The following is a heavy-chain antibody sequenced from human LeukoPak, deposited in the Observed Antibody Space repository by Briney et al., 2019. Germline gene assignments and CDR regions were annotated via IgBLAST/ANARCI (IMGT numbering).Heavy chain of an antibody. CDR1: GGSISSSSYY. D-gene: IGHD4-17*01. V-gene: IGHV4-39*01. CDR2: IYYSGST. Sequence: RASETLSLACTVSGGSISSSSYYWGWIRQPPGKGLEWIGSIYYSGSTYYNPSLKSRVTISVDTSKNQFSLKLSSVTAADTAVYYCARPMTTVTMGVQQQNWFDPWGQGTLVTVSS. J-gene: IGHJ5*02. CDR3: ARPMTTVTMGVQQQNWFDP.